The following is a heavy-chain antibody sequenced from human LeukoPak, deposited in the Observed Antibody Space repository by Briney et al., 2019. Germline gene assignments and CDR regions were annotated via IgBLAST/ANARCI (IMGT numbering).Heavy chain of an antibody. CDR3: AKERGISYTYEFDY. CDR2: ISGSGSNT. J-gene: IGHJ4*02. D-gene: IGHD3-16*01. Sequence: GGSLRLSCAASGFTFANYAMTWVRQAPGKGLDWVSLISGSGSNTYYTDSVQGRFTISRDNSRNTLYLQMSSLRAEDTVIYYCAKERGISYTYEFDYWGQGALVTVSS. V-gene: IGHV3-23*01. CDR1: GFTFANYA.